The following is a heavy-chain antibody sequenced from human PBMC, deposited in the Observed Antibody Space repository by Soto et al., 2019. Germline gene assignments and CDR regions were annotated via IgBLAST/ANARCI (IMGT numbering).Heavy chain of an antibody. Sequence: QVQLVQSGAEVKKPGSSVKVSCKASGGTFSSYAISWVRQAPGQGLEWMGGIIPIFGTANYAQKFQGRVTITADESTSTAYMELSSLRSEDTAVYYCARDLMSLYSSSSTYYYYGMDVWGQGTTVTVSS. CDR2: IIPIFGTA. D-gene: IGHD6-6*01. CDR3: ARDLMSLYSSSSTYYYYGMDV. V-gene: IGHV1-69*01. CDR1: GGTFSSYA. J-gene: IGHJ6*02.